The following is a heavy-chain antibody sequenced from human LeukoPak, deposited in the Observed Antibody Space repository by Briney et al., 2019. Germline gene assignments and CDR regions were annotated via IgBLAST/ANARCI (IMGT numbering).Heavy chain of an antibody. D-gene: IGHD6-19*01. CDR2: INPNSGGT. CDR1: GYTFTGYY. V-gene: IGHV1-2*06. CDR3: ARGSEWLPDYYYYMDV. J-gene: IGHJ6*03. Sequence: GASVKVPCKASGYTFTGYYMHWVRQAPGQGLEWMGRINPNSGGTNYAQKFQGRVTMTRDTSISTAYMELSRLRSDDTAVYYCARGSEWLPDYYYYMDVWGKGTTVTVSS.